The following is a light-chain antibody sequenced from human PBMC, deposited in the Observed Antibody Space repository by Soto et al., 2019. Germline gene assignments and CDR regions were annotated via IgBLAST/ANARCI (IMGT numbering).Light chain of an antibody. CDR3: QQYGTSPRT. Sequence: EIVFTQSPVTLSFSPWERATLSCRASQSVSSNNLAWYQQKLGRAPRLLISGASRRATGIPDRFSGSGSGTDFTLTITSLEPEDFAVYYCQQYGTSPRTFGQGTRLEIK. J-gene: IGKJ5*01. V-gene: IGKV3-20*01. CDR2: GAS. CDR1: QSVSSNN.